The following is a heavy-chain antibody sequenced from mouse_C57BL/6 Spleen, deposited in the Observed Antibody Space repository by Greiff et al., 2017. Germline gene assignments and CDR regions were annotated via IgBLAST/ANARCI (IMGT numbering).Heavy chain of an antibody. CDR1: GYAFSSSW. Sequence: VQLQQSGPELVKPGASVKISCKASGYAFSSSWMTWVKQRPGKGLEWIGRIYPGDGDTNYNGKFKGKATLTADKSSSTAYMQLSSLTSEDSAVYFGARPPDYWGQGTTLTVSS. CDR3: ARPPDY. J-gene: IGHJ2*01. CDR2: IYPGDGDT. V-gene: IGHV1-82*01.